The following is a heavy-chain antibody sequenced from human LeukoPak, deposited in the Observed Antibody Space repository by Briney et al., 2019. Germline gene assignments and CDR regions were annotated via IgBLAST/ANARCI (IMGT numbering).Heavy chain of an antibody. CDR2: IYYSGST. V-gene: IGHV4-39*01. CDR3: ARIAPYFDY. D-gene: IGHD6-13*01. J-gene: IGHJ4*02. CDR1: GGSISSSSYY. Sequence: SETLSLTCTVSGGSISSSSYYWGWIRQPPGKGLEWIGSIYYSGSTYYNPSLKGRVTISVDTSKNQFSLKLSSVTAADTAVYYCARIAPYFDYWGQGTLVTVSS.